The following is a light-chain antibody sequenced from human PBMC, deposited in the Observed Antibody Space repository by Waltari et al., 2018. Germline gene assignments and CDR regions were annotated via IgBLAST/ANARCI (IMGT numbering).Light chain of an antibody. Sequence: IQLTQSPFPMPASIGDRVDITCRASQDLKKFLAWYQQKPGKAPKLLISSASTLRNEVPSRFSGSGSGTDFTLTINSLQPEDFTTYYCQQLYTSPYSFGQGTKL. CDR3: QQLYTSPYS. CDR1: QDLKKF. J-gene: IGKJ2*01. CDR2: SAS. V-gene: IGKV1-9*01.